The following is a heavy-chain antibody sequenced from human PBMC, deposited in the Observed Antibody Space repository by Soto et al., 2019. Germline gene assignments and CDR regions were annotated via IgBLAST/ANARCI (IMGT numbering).Heavy chain of an antibody. Sequence: GGSLRLSCAASGFTFSSYSMNWVRQAPGKWLEWVSYISSSSSTIYYADSVKGRFTISRDNAKNSLYLQMNSLRAEDTAVYYCAREYCSSTSCLNWFDPWGQGTLVTVSS. CDR1: GFTFSSYS. V-gene: IGHV3-48*01. CDR3: AREYCSSTSCLNWFDP. CDR2: ISSSSSTI. J-gene: IGHJ5*02. D-gene: IGHD2-2*01.